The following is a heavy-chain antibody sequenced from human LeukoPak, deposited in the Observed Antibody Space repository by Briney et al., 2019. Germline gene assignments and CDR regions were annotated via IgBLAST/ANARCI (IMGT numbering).Heavy chain of an antibody. CDR2: ISSSSSYI. Sequence: GGSLRLSCAASGFTFSSYSMNWVRQAPGKGLEWVSSISSSSSYIYYADSVKGRFTISRDNSKNTLYLQMNSLRAEDTAVYYCARATAGTVMAVDYWGQGTLVTVSS. CDR3: ARATAGTVMAVDY. V-gene: IGHV3-21*04. CDR1: GFTFSSYS. D-gene: IGHD6-13*01. J-gene: IGHJ4*02.